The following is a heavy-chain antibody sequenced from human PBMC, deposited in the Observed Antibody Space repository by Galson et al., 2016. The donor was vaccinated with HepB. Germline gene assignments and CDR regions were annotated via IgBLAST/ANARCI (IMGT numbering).Heavy chain of an antibody. V-gene: IGHV3-53*01. J-gene: IGHJ4*02. D-gene: IGHD3-10*01. CDR2: IFGGGST. Sequence: SLRLSCAVSGSTLNTNNMTWVRQAPGKGLEWVSVIFGGGSTYYADSVAGRFIISKDDSQNIVYLQMKSLTADDTAVYYCTRDLHGDGPNPAVHRGDYWGQGTLVTVSS. CDR1: GSTLNTNN. CDR3: TRDLHGDGPNPAVHRGDY.